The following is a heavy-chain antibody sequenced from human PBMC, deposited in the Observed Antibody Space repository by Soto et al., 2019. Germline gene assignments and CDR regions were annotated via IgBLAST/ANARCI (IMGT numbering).Heavy chain of an antibody. D-gene: IGHD3-16*02. CDR1: GYTFTSYG. J-gene: IGHJ4*02. CDR2: ISAYNGNT. Sequence: GASVKVSCKASGYTFTSYGISWVRQAPGQGLEWMGWISAYNGNTNYAQKLQGRVTMTADTSTSTAYMELRSLRSDDTAVYYCARVVEAYDYIWGSYRLKNFDYWGQGTLVTVSS. CDR3: ARVVEAYDYIWGSYRLKNFDY. V-gene: IGHV1-18*01.